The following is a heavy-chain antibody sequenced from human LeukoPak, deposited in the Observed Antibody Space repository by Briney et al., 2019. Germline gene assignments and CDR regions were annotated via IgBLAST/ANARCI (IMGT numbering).Heavy chain of an antibody. CDR1: GFTFSSYS. V-gene: IGHV3-20*04. CDR2: INWNGGST. Sequence: PGGSLRLSCAASGFTFSSYSMNWVRQALGQGLERVSGINWNGGSTGYADSEKGRFTISRDNAKNSLYLQMNSLRAEDTALYYCARDSSGWFAFDIWGQGTMVTVSS. D-gene: IGHD6-19*01. J-gene: IGHJ3*02. CDR3: ARDSSGWFAFDI.